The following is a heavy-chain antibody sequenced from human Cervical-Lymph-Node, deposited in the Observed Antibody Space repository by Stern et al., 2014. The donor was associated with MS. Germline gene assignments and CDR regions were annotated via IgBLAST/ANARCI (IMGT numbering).Heavy chain of an antibody. J-gene: IGHJ4*02. CDR2: ISSSSSTI. V-gene: IGHV3-48*02. CDR1: GFTFSSYS. Sequence: EVQLEESGGGFVQPGGSLRLSCAASGFTFSSYSMNWVRQAPGKGLEWVSYISSSSSTIYYADSVKGRFTISRDNAKNSLYLQMNSLRDEDTAVYYCARDLVATIGGYYFDYWGQGTLVTVSS. CDR3: ARDLVATIGGYYFDY. D-gene: IGHD5-12*01.